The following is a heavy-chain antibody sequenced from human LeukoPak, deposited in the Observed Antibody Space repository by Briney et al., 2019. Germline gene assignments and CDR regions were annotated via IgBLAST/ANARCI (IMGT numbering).Heavy chain of an antibody. Sequence: GATVKISCKASGYTFTDYYMHWVQQAPGKRLEWLGRVDPEDGETIYAEKFQGRVTITADTSTDTAYMELSSLRSEDTAVYYCATIGELLDYWGQGTLVTVSS. V-gene: IGHV1-69-2*01. D-gene: IGHD1-26*01. CDR3: ATIGELLDY. CDR2: VDPEDGET. CDR1: GYTFTDYY. J-gene: IGHJ4*02.